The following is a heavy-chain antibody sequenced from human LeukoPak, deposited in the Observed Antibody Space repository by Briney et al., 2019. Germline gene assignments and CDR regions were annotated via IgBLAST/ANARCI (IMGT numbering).Heavy chain of an antibody. V-gene: IGHV4-34*01. Sequence: PSETLSLTCAVYGGSFSGYYWSWIRQPPGKGLEWIGEINHSGSTNYNPSLKSRVTISVDTSKNQFSLKLSSVTAADTAVYYCARGLRYFDWWPQGTLVTVSS. D-gene: IGHD3-9*01. CDR2: INHSGST. CDR3: ARGLRYFDW. J-gene: IGHJ4*02. CDR1: GGSFSGYY.